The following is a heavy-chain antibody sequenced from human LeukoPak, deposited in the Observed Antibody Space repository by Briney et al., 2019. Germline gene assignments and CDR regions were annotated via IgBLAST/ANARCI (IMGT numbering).Heavy chain of an antibody. J-gene: IGHJ4*02. Sequence: GGSLRLSCAASGFTFSDYYMNWVRQAPGKGLEWVSYISSSGSTIYYADSVKGRFTISRDNAKNSLYLQMNSLRAEDTAVYYCARAWSSRGYSGYDYYFDYWGQGTLVTVSS. CDR3: ARAWSSRGYSGYDYYFDY. CDR1: GFTFSDYY. V-gene: IGHV3-11*04. D-gene: IGHD5-12*01. CDR2: ISSSGSTI.